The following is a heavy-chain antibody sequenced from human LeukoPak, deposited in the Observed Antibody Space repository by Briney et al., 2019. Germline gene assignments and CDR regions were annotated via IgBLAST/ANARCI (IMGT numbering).Heavy chain of an antibody. D-gene: IGHD6-19*01. Sequence: GGSLRLSCAASGFAFSSYAMSWVRQAPGKGLAWVSAISRGGGSTYFAASVKGRFTISRDNSNNTLFLQMNSLRAEDTALYYCAKEGSSGSLGRLFDCWGQGTLVTVSS. CDR2: ISRGGGST. J-gene: IGHJ4*02. CDR1: GFAFSSYA. CDR3: AKEGSSGSLGRLFDC. V-gene: IGHV3-23*01.